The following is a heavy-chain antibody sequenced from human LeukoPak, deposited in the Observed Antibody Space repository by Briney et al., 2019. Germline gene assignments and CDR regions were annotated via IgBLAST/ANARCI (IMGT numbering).Heavy chain of an antibody. CDR2: ISAYNGNT. Sequence: ASVKASCKASGYTFTSYGISWVRQAPGQGLEWMGWISAYNGNTNYAQKLQGRVTMTTDTSTSTAYMELRSLGSDDTAVYYCARAGYCTNGVCYTGSYYYYYMDVWGKGTTVTVSS. D-gene: IGHD2-8*01. CDR1: GYTFTSYG. J-gene: IGHJ6*03. CDR3: ARAGYCTNGVCYTGSYYYYYMDV. V-gene: IGHV1-18*01.